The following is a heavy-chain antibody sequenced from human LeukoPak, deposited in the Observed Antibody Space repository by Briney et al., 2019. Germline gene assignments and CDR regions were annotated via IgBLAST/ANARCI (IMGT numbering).Heavy chain of an antibody. CDR2: IYYSGST. V-gene: IGHV4-59*08. Sequence: SETLSLTCTVSGGSISSYYWSWIRQPPGKGLEWTGYIYYSGSTNYNPSLKSRVTISVDTSKNQFSLKLSSVTAADTAVYYCARYYYYYGMDVWGQGTTVTVSS. CDR1: GGSISSYY. CDR3: ARYYYYYGMDV. J-gene: IGHJ6*02.